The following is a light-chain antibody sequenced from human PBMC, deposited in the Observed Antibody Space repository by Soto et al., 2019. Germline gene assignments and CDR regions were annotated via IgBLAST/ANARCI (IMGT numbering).Light chain of an antibody. V-gene: IGKV1-5*01. CDR1: QDITKW. Sequence: DIQMTQSPSTLSASFGDRVTITCRASQDITKWLAWYQQRPGNGPKVLIYDASILENGVPSRFSGSGSGTEFSLTISGLQPDDFATYYCQQYKSDSRTFGQGTKVDIK. CDR3: QQYKSDSRT. CDR2: DAS. J-gene: IGKJ1*01.